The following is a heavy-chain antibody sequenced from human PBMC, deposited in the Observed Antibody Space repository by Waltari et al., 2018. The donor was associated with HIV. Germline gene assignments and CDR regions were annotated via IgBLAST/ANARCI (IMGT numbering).Heavy chain of an antibody. CDR1: GFSVSDIY. Sequence: EVQLVASGGGLVQPGGSLILSCAASGFSVSDIYISWLRLAPGKGLQWVSVLYNEGRTQYIDSVKGRLTIFRDNSKNALYLQMNSLRVDDTAVYYCARMKRSYGSGQARYFYFGMDVWGQGTTVIVSS. CDR3: ARMKRSYGSGQARYFYFGMDV. D-gene: IGHD3-10*01. J-gene: IGHJ6*02. CDR2: LYNEGRT. V-gene: IGHV3-53*01.